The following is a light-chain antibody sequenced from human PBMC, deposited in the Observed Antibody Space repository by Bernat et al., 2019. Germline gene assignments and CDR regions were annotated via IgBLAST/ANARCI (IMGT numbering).Light chain of an antibody. CDR2: DVT. CDR3: SSHTSSTTLV. CDR1: SSDIGAYNY. V-gene: IGLV2-14*01. Sequence: QSALTQPASLSGSPGQSITISCTGTSSDIGAYNYVSWYQQHPGKAPKLMIYDVTNRPSGVSNRFSGSKSGNTASLSISGLQAEDEADYYCSSHTSSTTLVFGGGTKVTVL. J-gene: IGLJ3*02.